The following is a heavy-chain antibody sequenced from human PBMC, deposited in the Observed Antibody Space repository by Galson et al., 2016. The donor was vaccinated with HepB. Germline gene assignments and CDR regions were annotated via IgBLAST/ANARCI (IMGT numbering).Heavy chain of an antibody. CDR2: INTDSATI. V-gene: IGHV3-48*01. CDR3: ARDLGGNYDILTGYYNVGYFDH. CDR1: GFTFSNYA. D-gene: IGHD3-9*01. J-gene: IGHJ4*02. Sequence: SLRLSCAASGFTFSNYAMNWVRQAPGKGLEWVSYINTDSATIYYVDSVKGRFTIPRDNAKNSLFLQMNSLRAEDTAVYYCARDLGGNYDILTGYYNVGYFDHWGQGTLVTASS.